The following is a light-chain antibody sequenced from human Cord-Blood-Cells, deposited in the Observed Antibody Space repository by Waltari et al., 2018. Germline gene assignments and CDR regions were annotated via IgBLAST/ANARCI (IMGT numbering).Light chain of an antibody. CDR1: SRDAGACHS. CDR2: DVS. Sequence: QSALTPPASVSGSPGQSGTISCTDTSRDAGACHSGPWYQQHPGKAPNLLIYDVSNRPSGVSNRFSGSKSGNTASLTISGLQAEDEADYYCSSYTSSRTRVFGTGTTVTGL. J-gene: IGLJ1*01. CDR3: SSYTSSRTRV. V-gene: IGLV2-14*01.